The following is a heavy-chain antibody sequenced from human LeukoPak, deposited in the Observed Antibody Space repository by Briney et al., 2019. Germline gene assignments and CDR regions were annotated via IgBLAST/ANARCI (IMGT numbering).Heavy chain of an antibody. CDR2: IYYSGST. J-gene: IGHJ5*02. V-gene: IGHV4-61*01. CDR1: GGSVSSGSYY. CDR3: ATDRTGTNWFDP. D-gene: IGHD1-1*01. Sequence: PSETLSLTCTVSGGSVSSGSYYWSWIRQPPGKGLEWIGYIYYSGSTNYNPSLKSRVTISVDTSKNQFSLKLRSVTAADTAVYYCATDRTGTNWFDPWGQGTLVTVSS.